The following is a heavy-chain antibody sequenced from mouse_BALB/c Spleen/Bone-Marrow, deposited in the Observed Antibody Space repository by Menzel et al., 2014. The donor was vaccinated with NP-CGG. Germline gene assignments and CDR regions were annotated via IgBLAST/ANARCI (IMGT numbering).Heavy chain of an antibody. CDR3: ARLEGNYGSTFAY. D-gene: IGHD1-1*01. Sequence: VQLQQSGAELVRPGASVELSCKASGYSSTSYWMNWVKQRPGQGLEWIGMIHPSDTETRLNQRFKDKATLTVDKSSSTAYMQLSSPTSEDSAVYYCARLEGNYGSTFAYWGQGTLVTVSA. J-gene: IGHJ3*01. CDR1: GYSSTSYW. V-gene: IGHV1-61*01. CDR2: IHPSDTET.